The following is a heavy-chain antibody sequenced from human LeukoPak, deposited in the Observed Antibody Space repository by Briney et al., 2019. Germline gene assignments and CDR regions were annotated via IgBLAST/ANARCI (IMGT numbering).Heavy chain of an antibody. J-gene: IGHJ4*02. CDR2: ISSSSSYI. CDR3: ARDIYSSSTVDY. CDR1: GFTFSTYS. V-gene: IGHV3-21*01. D-gene: IGHD6-6*01. Sequence: KPGGSLRLSCAASGFTFSTYSMYWVRRAPGKVLEWVSSISSSSSYIYYADSVKGRFTISRDNAKNSLYLQMNSLRAEDTAVYYCARDIYSSSTVDYWGQGTLVTVSS.